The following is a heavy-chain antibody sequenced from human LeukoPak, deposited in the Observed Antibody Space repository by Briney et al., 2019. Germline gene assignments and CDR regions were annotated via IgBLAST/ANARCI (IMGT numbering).Heavy chain of an antibody. CDR1: GGSFSGYY. CDR3: ARRRKGDSGWYEAWYYYCYMDI. V-gene: IGHV4-34*01. J-gene: IGHJ6*03. D-gene: IGHD6-13*01. Sequence: PSETLSLTCAVYGGSFSGYYWSWIRQPPGKGLEWIGEINHSGSTNYNPSLKSRVTISVDTSKNQFSLKLSSVTAADTAVYYCARRRKGDSGWYEAWYYYCYMDIWGKGATVTVSS. CDR2: INHSGST.